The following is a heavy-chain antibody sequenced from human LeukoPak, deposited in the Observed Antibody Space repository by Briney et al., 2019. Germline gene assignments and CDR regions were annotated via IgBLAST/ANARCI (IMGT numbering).Heavy chain of an antibody. V-gene: IGHV4-59*01. CDR2: IYYSGST. J-gene: IGHJ4*02. D-gene: IGHD6-13*01. CDR3: ARGTVQQQLPIDY. Sequence: KPSETLSLTCTVSGGSISSYYWSWIRQPPGKGLEWIGYIYYSGSTNYNPSLKSRVTISVDTSKNQFSLKLSSVTAADTAVYYCARGTVQQQLPIDYWGQGTLVTVSS. CDR1: GGSISSYY.